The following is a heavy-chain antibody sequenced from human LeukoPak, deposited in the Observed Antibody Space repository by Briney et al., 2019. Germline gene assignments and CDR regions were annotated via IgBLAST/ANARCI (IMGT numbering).Heavy chain of an antibody. D-gene: IGHD3-9*01. Sequence: GGSLRLSCAASGFTLSSYGMHWVRQAPGKGLEWVAVISYDGSNKYYADSVKGRFTISRDNSKNTLYLQMNSLRAEDTAVYYCARDSADPNYDILTGYDYWGQGTLVTVSS. V-gene: IGHV3-30*03. CDR2: ISYDGSNK. CDR1: GFTLSSYG. CDR3: ARDSADPNYDILTGYDY. J-gene: IGHJ4*02.